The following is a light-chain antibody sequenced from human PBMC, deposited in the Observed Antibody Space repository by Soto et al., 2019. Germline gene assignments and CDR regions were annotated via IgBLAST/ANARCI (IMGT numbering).Light chain of an antibody. V-gene: IGLV1-51*01. Sequence: QSVMTQPPSVSAAPGQKVTISCSGSSSNIGGNSVSWYQQLPGTAPKLLIYDDNKRPSGVPDRFSGSKSGNTASLTVSGLQAEDEADYYCISYAAGNNYLVFGGGTKLTVL. CDR3: ISYAAGNNYLV. J-gene: IGLJ2*01. CDR2: DDN. CDR1: SSNIGGNS.